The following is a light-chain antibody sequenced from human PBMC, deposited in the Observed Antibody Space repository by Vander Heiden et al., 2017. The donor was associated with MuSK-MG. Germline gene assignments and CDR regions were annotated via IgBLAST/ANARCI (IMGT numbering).Light chain of an antibody. V-gene: IGKV2-30*01. CDR3: RQCKLWPYT. CDR1: QSLVNSDGNTY. J-gene: IGKJ2*01. Sequence: DIVMTQSPLSLPVTLGQPASISCRSSQSLVNSDGNTYLNWFQQRPGQSPRRLIYEGSNRDSGVPDRFSGGGSGTDFTLKISRVEAEDVGVYYCRQCKLWPYTFGQGTKLEIK. CDR2: EGS.